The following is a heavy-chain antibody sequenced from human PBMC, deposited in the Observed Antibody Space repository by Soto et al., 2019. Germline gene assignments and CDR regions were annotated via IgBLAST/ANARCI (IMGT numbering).Heavy chain of an antibody. D-gene: IGHD6-19*01. CDR3: ARERDTSGWYGGFYLDF. Sequence: QVQLQESGPGLVKPSQTLSLTCTVSGGSIRSGNYYWSWIRQLPGKGLEWIGYMYYAGSTSYNPSLESRVTISRETSENQFSLKMSSVTAADTAVYYCARERDTSGWYGGFYLDFWGQGALVTVSS. CDR1: GGSIRSGNYY. V-gene: IGHV4-31*03. CDR2: MYYAGST. J-gene: IGHJ4*02.